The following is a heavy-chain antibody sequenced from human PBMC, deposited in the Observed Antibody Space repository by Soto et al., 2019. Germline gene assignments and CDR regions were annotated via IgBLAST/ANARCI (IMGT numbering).Heavy chain of an antibody. D-gene: IGHD1-1*01. Sequence: WCWLRISGSVSVFIFSAYRMHWIRQVPGKGITWVSRISDDGSTATYADSVKGRFVISRDNAKNSLYLEMNTLRADDSGLYYCARGPRVSSTGTGAHWGRVTRATVSS. J-gene: IGHJ4*02. CDR3: ARGPRVSSTGTGAH. CDR1: VFIFSAYR. CDR2: ISDDGSTA. V-gene: IGHV3-74*01.